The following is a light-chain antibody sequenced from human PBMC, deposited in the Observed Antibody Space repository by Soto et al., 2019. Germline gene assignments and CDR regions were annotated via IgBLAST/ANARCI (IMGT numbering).Light chain of an antibody. V-gene: IGLV2-14*01. CDR2: EVS. CDR3: SSYTSSNSVL. J-gene: IGLJ2*01. CDR1: SSDVGGYNY. Sequence: QSALTQPASVSGSPEQSITISCTGTSSDVGGYNYVSWYQQHPGKAPKLMIYEVSNRPSGVSNRFSGSKSGNTASLTISGLQAEDEADYYCSSYTSSNSVLFGGGTKLTVL.